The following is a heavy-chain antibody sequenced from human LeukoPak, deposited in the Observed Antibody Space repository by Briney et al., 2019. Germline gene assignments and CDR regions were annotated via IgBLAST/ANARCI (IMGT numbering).Heavy chain of an antibody. Sequence: SETVSLTCTVSGGSISSYYWSWIRQPPGKGLEWIGYIYYSGSTNYNPSLKSRVTISVDTSKNQFSLKLSSVTAADTAVYYCARGTLRYNWFDPWGQGTLVTVSS. CDR2: IYYSGST. D-gene: IGHD2-2*01. CDR3: ARGTLRYNWFDP. CDR1: GGSISSYY. J-gene: IGHJ5*02. V-gene: IGHV4-59*01.